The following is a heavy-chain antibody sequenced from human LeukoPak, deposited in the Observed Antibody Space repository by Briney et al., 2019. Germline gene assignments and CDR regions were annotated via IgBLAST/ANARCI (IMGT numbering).Heavy chain of an antibody. J-gene: IGHJ6*03. V-gene: IGHV3-48*01. Sequence: GGSLRLSCAASGFTFSSYSMNWVRQAPGKGLEWVSYISSISSTIYYADSVKGRFTISRDNAKNSLYLQMNSLRAEDTAVYYCAKELGEYSGSYYSLYYYYMDVWGKGTTVTISS. CDR2: ISSISSTI. CDR1: GFTFSSYS. CDR3: AKELGEYSGSYYSLYYYYMDV. D-gene: IGHD1-26*01.